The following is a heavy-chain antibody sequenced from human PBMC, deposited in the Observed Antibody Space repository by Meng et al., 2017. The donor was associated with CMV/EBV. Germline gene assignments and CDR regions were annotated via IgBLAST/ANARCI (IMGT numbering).Heavy chain of an antibody. D-gene: IGHD3-10*01. CDR1: GFTFSNYA. Sequence: GESLKISCAASGFTFSNYAMSWIRQAPGKGLEWGSVIYNGGNSEYYADYVKGRFTISRDDSKNTLYLRMNSLRAEDTAVYYCASGGTRWFVPFGYWGLGTLVTVSS. CDR3: ASGGTRWFVPFGY. V-gene: IGHV3-23*03. J-gene: IGHJ4*02. CDR2: IYNGGNSE.